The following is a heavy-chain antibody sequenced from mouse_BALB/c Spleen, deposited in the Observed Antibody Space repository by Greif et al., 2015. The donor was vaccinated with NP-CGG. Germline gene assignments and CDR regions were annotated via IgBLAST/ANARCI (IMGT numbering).Heavy chain of an antibody. V-gene: IGHV3-8*02. D-gene: IGHD1-1*01. CDR1: GDPITSGY. J-gene: IGHJ1*01. CDR2: ISYSGST. CDR3: YYGSSYWYFDV. Sequence: EVQLVESGPSLVKPSQTLSLTCSVTGDPITSGYWNWIRKFPGNKLEYMGYISYSGSTYYNPSLKSRNSITRDTSKNQYYLQLNSVTTEDTATYYCYYGSSYWYFDVWGAGTTVTVSP.